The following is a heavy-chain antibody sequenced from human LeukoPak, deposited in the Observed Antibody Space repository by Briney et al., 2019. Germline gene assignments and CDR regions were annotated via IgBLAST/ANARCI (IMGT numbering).Heavy chain of an antibody. D-gene: IGHD1-1*01. CDR3: ARVMSPGGYAVPRGYFDY. CDR1: GGTISSSSYY. Sequence: PSETLSLTCNVSGGTISSSSYYWGWIRQPPGKGLERIGSIYYSGSTYYNPSLKSRVTISVDTSKNQFSLKLSSVTAADTAVYYCARVMSPGGYAVPRGYFDYWGQGTLVTVSS. J-gene: IGHJ4*02. CDR2: IYYSGST. V-gene: IGHV4-39*07.